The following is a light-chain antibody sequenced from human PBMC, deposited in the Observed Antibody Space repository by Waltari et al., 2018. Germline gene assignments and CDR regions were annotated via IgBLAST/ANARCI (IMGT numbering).Light chain of an antibody. J-gene: IGLJ3*02. CDR3: SAWDSGLSAWV. V-gene: IGLV10-54*01. Sequence: QAGLTQPPSVSKGLRQTATLTCTGNSNNVGYQGVAWLQQHQGHPPKSIPNRNNTRPPGISERSAASRSGTPASLTMIGLQPEDEADEYCSAWDSGLSAWVFGGGTKLTVL. CDR1: SNNVGYQG. CDR2: RNN.